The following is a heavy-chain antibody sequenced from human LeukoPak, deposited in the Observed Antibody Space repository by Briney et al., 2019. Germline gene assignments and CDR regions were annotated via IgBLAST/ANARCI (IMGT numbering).Heavy chain of an antibody. Sequence: GGSLRLSCAASGFSFGDSWMSWVRQAPGKGLEWVANIKEDGSEKNYVDSVKDRFTISRDNAKKSLYVQMNSLRVEDTAVYYCAKGGRSDGSGYSWLDPWGQGTLVTVSS. CDR3: AKGGRSDGSGYSWLDP. D-gene: IGHD2-15*01. V-gene: IGHV3-7*01. CDR1: GFSFGDSW. CDR2: IKEDGSEK. J-gene: IGHJ5*02.